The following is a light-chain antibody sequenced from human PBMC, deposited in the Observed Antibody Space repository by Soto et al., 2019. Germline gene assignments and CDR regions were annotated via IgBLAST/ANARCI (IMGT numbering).Light chain of an antibody. Sequence: EIVLTQSPATLAFSPGETATLSCTASQTIRSWLGWYQQKPGQAPRLVIYDAYYRATGIPTRFSGSGSGTDFTLTISSLEPEEFGVYYCQQRSSLPLTVGGGTKVEI. CDR3: QQRSSLPLT. CDR2: DAY. CDR1: QTIRSW. V-gene: IGKV3-11*01. J-gene: IGKJ4*01.